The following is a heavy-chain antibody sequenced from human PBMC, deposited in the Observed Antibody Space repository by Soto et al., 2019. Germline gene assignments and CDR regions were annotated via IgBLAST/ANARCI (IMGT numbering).Heavy chain of an antibody. Sequence: PSETLSLTCTVSGDSISTDYWSWIRQSPGKGLEWIGFIYYGGSTNYNPSLKSRVTISVDTSKNQFSLKLSSVTAADTAVYYCARQPHIAAAGTRWFDPWGQGTLVTVSS. V-gene: IGHV4-59*08. D-gene: IGHD6-13*01. CDR3: ARQPHIAAAGTRWFDP. CDR1: GDSISTDY. J-gene: IGHJ5*02. CDR2: IYYGGST.